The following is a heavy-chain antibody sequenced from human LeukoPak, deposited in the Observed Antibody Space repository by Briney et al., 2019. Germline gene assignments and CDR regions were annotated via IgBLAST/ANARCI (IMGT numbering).Heavy chain of an antibody. Sequence: GGSLRLSCAASGFTFSSYAMHWVRQAPGKGLEWVSAISGSGGSTYYADSVKGRFTISRDNSKNTLYLQMNSLRAEDTAVYYCARLTTVTTLSGFGYWGQGTLVTVSS. J-gene: IGHJ4*02. CDR1: GFTFSSYA. V-gene: IGHV3-23*01. CDR2: ISGSGGST. D-gene: IGHD4-17*01. CDR3: ARLTTVTTLSGFGY.